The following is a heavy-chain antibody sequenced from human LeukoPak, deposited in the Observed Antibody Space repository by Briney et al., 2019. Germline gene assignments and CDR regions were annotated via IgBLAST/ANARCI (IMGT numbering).Heavy chain of an antibody. D-gene: IGHD2-15*01. CDR3: ARDNGWSADF. J-gene: IGHJ4*02. CDR1: GFIFRSNW. CDR2: IKQDGSAK. V-gene: IGHV3-7*03. Sequence: GGSLRLSCAASGFIFRSNWMYWVRQAPGKGLEWVANIKQDGSAKPYVDSVNGRFTISRDNAKNSLFLQMNSLRAEDTAVYYCARDNGWSADFWGQGTLVTVSS.